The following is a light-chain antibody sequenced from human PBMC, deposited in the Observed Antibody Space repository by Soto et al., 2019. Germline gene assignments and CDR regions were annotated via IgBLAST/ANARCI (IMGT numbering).Light chain of an antibody. CDR2: GAS. J-gene: IGKJ2*01. Sequence: EIVMTQSPATLSVSPGERATLSCRASQSVSSNLAWYQQKPGQAPRLLIYGASTRATGIPARFSGSGSGTEFPLPISSLQSEDFAVYYCQQYNNWPPYTFGQGTKVDIK. CDR1: QSVSSN. CDR3: QQYNNWPPYT. V-gene: IGKV3-15*01.